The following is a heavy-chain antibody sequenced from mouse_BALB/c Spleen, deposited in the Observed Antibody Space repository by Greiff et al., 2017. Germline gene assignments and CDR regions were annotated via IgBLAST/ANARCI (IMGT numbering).Heavy chain of an antibody. V-gene: IGHV1-63*02. Sequence: VQLQQSGAELVRPGTSVKISCKASGYTFTNYWLGWVKQRPGHGLEWIGDIYPGGGYTNYNEKFKGKATLTADTSSSTAYMQLSSLTSEDSAVYFCAPSYYGSSLYAMDYWGQGTSVTVSS. CDR1: GYTFTNYW. J-gene: IGHJ4*01. D-gene: IGHD1-1*01. CDR2: IYPGGGYT. CDR3: APSYYGSSLYAMDY.